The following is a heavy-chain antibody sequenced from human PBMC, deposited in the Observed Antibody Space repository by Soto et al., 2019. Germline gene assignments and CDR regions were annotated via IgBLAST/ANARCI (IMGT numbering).Heavy chain of an antibody. Sequence: ASVKVSCKASGYTFTNQYMHWVRQAPGQGLEWMGIINPSGGSTSYAQKFQGRVTMTRDTSTSTVYMELSSLRSEDTAVFYCAREATYGMDVWGQGTTVTVSS. J-gene: IGHJ6*02. CDR2: INPSGGST. V-gene: IGHV1-46*01. CDR3: AREATYGMDV. CDR1: GYTFTNQY.